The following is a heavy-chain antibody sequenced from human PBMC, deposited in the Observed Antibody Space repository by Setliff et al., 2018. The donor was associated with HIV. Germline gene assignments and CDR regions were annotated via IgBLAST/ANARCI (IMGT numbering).Heavy chain of an antibody. D-gene: IGHD2-2*01. V-gene: IGHV4-59*11. CDR1: GGSIRSHY. J-gene: IGHJ4*02. CDR3: ARFPSSTSFYYFDY. Sequence: SETLSLTCTVSGGSIRSHYWSWIREPPGKGLEWIGYIYYSGSTNYNPSLKSRVTISVDTSKNQFSLKLYSVTAADTAVYYCARFPSSTSFYYFDYWGQGTLVTVSS. CDR2: IYYSGST.